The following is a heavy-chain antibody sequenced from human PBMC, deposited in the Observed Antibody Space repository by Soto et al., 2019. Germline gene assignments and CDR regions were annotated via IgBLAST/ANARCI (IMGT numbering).Heavy chain of an antibody. J-gene: IGHJ4*02. CDR2: IYYSGST. CDR3: ARSGAEWGWYFDY. Sequence: SETLSLTCTVSGGSISSSSYYWGWIRQPPGKGLEWIGSIYYSGSTYYNPSLKSRVTISVDTSKNQFSLKRSSVTAADTAVYYCARSGAEWGWYFDYWGQGTLVTVSS. CDR1: GGSISSSSYY. V-gene: IGHV4-39*01. D-gene: IGHD1-26*01.